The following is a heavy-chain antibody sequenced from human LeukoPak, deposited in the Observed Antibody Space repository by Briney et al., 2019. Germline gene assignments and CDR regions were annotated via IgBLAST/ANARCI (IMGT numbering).Heavy chain of an antibody. D-gene: IGHD2-15*01. V-gene: IGHV3-64*01. CDR2: ISSNGGST. CDR1: GFTFSSYA. J-gene: IGHJ4*02. Sequence: GGSLRLSCAASGFTFSSYAMHWVRQAPGKGLEYVSAISSNGGSTFYANSVKGRFTISRDNSKNTLYLQMGSLRGEDMAVYYCVRDRCSGDRCWRYFDNWGQGTLVTVSS. CDR3: VRDRCSGDRCWRYFDN.